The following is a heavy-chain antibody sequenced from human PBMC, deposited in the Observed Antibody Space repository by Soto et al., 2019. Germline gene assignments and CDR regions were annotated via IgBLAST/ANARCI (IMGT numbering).Heavy chain of an antibody. CDR3: ARAHSSKGVVTALIDY. Sequence: ASVKVSCTASGYTFTSSGMSWVRQAPGHVLEWMGWISAHTGSSEYAQRFQGRVTMTTDRSTSTAYMELRSLRSDDTAVYYCARAHSSKGVVTALIDYWGQGTLVTVAS. CDR2: ISAHTGSS. D-gene: IGHD2-21*02. V-gene: IGHV1-18*01. J-gene: IGHJ4*02. CDR1: GYTFTSSG.